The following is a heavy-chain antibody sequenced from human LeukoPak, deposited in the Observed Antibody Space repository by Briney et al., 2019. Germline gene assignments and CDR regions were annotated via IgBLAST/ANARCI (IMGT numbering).Heavy chain of an antibody. D-gene: IGHD3-10*02. V-gene: IGHV4-59*01. CDR1: GGSISSYY. CDR3: ASMSGAYYFDY. Sequence: SETLSLTCTVSGGSISSYYWSWIRQPPGKGLEWIGYIYYSGSTNYNPSLKSRVTISVDTSKNQFSLKLSSVTAADTAVYYCASMSGAYYFDYWGQGTLVTVSS. J-gene: IGHJ4*02. CDR2: IYYSGST.